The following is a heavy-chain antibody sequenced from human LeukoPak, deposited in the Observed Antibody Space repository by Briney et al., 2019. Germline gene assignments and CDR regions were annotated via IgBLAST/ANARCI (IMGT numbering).Heavy chain of an antibody. Sequence: GGSLRLSCVASGFIFSNYAMHWVRQVPGKGLEWVAVLPYDGSQKFYADSVKGRFTISRDTSKNTLYLQMNSLTSDDTAVYYCARAFYDILTGTYFDHWGQGTLVTVSS. CDR2: LPYDGSQK. CDR3: ARAFYDILTGTYFDH. J-gene: IGHJ4*02. D-gene: IGHD3-9*01. V-gene: IGHV3-30-3*01. CDR1: GFIFSNYA.